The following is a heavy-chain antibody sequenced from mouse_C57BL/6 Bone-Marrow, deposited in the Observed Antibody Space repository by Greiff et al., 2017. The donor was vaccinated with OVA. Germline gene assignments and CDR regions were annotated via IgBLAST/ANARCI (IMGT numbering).Heavy chain of an antibody. J-gene: IGHJ2*01. V-gene: IGHV5-17*01. Sequence: DVMLVESGGGLVKPGGSLKLSCAASGFTFSDYGMHWVRQAPEKGLEWVAYISSGSSTIYYADTVKGRFTISRDNAKNTLFLQMTSLRSEDTAMYYCAREEVYYGKGYWGQGTTLTVSS. D-gene: IGHD1-1*01. CDR1: GFTFSDYG. CDR3: AREEVYYGKGY. CDR2: ISSGSSTI.